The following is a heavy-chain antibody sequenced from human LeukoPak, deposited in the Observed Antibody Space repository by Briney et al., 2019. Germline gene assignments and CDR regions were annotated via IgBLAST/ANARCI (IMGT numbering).Heavy chain of an antibody. V-gene: IGHV4-59*01. CDR2: IYYNGNT. CDR3: ARDIGAAAPLFDY. D-gene: IGHD6-13*01. J-gene: IGHJ4*02. CDR1: DGSINSYY. Sequence: KASETLSLTCSVSDGSINSYYWNWIRRPPGKGLEWIGYIYYNGNTNYSPSLKSRVTMSVDTSKNLFSLKLSSVTAADTAVYYCARDIGAAAPLFDYWGQGTLVTVSS.